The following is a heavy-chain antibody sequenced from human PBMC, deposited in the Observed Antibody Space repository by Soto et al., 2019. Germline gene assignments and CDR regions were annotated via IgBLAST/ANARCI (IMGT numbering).Heavy chain of an antibody. CDR2: IYSNGGT. CDR1: GDSIGTYN. J-gene: IGHJ6*02. Sequence: QVQLQASGPGLVKPSDTLSLTCTVSGDSIGTYNWGWIRQPPGKRLEWIGYIYSNGGTSYNPALKSRVTISADTSTKQFSLRLSSVTAADTAVYYCVRQGIGALHGLVDVWGQGTTVNVS. CDR3: VRQGIGALHGLVDV. V-gene: IGHV4-59*08. D-gene: IGHD1-26*01.